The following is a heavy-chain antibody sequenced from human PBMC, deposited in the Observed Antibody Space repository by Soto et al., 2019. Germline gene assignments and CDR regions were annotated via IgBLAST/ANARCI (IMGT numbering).Heavy chain of an antibody. V-gene: IGHV4-39*01. CDR1: GGSISSSRYY. CDR2: IYYSGST. Sequence: PSETLSLTCTVSGGSISSSRYYWGWIRQPPGKGLEWIGSIYYSGSTYYNPSLKSRVTISVDTSKNQFSLKLSSVTAADTAVYYCASSLYYYDSSGYYPFDIWGQGTMVTVSS. D-gene: IGHD3-22*01. CDR3: ASSLYYYDSSGYYPFDI. J-gene: IGHJ3*02.